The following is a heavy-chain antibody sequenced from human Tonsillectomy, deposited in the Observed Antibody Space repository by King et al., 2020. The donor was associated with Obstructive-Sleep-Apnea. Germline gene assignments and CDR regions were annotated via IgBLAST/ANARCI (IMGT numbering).Heavy chain of an antibody. CDR2: ISAYNGNT. D-gene: IGHD3-10*01. CDR1: GYTFTSYG. J-gene: IGHJ6*02. CDR3: ARDSRDAPFPGSGSLRPDKYYYYYGMDV. Sequence: VQLVESGAEVKKPGASVKVSCKASGYTFTSYGISWVRQAPGQGLEWMGWISAYNGNTNYAQKLQGRVTMTTDTSTSTAYMELRSLRSGDTAVYYCARDSRDAPFPGSGSLRPDKYYYYYGMDVWGQGTTVTVSS. V-gene: IGHV1-18*01.